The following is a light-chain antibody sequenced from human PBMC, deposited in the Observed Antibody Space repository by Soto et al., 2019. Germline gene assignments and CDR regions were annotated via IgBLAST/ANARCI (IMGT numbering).Light chain of an antibody. Sequence: DIQMTKSPSSLSASVGDRVTITCRASQTVNTYLNWYQQRPGKAPKLLISAASSLKSGVPSRFSGSGSGTDFTLTISSLQPEDSATYYCQHSYSTPPTFGQGTRVEIK. V-gene: IGKV1-39*01. CDR3: QHSYSTPPT. CDR1: QTVNTY. J-gene: IGKJ1*01. CDR2: AAS.